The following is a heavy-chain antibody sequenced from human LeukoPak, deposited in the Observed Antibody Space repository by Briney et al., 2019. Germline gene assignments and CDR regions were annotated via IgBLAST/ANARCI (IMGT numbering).Heavy chain of an antibody. V-gene: IGHV4-59*10. CDR1: GGSFSGYY. CDR2: IYTSGST. CDR3: ARGGSSWYSDWFDP. J-gene: IGHJ5*02. Sequence: SETLSLTCAVYGGSFSGYYWSWIRQPAGKGLEWIGRIYTSGSTNYNPSLKSRVTMSVDTSKNQFSLKLSSVTAADTAVYYCARGGSSWYSDWFDPWGQGTLVTVSS. D-gene: IGHD6-13*01.